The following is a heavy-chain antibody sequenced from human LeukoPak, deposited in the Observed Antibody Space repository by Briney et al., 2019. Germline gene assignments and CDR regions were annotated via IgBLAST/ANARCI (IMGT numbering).Heavy chain of an antibody. J-gene: IGHJ4*02. D-gene: IGHD5-18*01. CDR2: IYSDGRT. Sequence: PGGSLRLSCAASGFIVSNNYMFWVRQAPGKGLEWVSAIYSDGRTYYADSVRGRFTISRDISKSTLYLQMSNLRAEDTAVYFCSRVGYTYKTRALWGQGTLVTVSS. V-gene: IGHV3-66*01. CDR3: SRVGYTYKTRAL. CDR1: GFIVSNNY.